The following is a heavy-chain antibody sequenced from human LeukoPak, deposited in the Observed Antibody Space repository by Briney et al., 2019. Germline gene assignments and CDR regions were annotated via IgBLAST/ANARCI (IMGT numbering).Heavy chain of an antibody. CDR1: GGSFSGYY. Sequence: TSETLSLTCAVYGGSFSGYYWSWIRQPPGKGLEWIGEINHSGSTNYNPSLKSRVTISVDTSKNQFSLKLSSVTAADTAVYYCAIGTRYSSFDYWGQGTLVTASS. D-gene: IGHD5-18*01. CDR2: INHSGST. CDR3: AIGTRYSSFDY. V-gene: IGHV4-34*01. J-gene: IGHJ4*02.